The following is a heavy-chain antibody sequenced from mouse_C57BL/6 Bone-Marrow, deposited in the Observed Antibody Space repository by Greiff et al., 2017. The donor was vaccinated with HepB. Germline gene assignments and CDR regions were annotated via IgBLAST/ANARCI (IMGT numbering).Heavy chain of an antibody. J-gene: IGHJ3*01. CDR1: GYAFTNYL. Sequence: QVQLQQSGAELVRPGTSVKVSCKASGYAFTNYLIEWVNQRPGQGLEWIGVINPGSGGTNYNEKFKGKATLTADKSSSTAYMQLSSLTSEDSAVYFCACDYDCFFAYWGQGTLVTVSA. CDR2: INPGSGGT. V-gene: IGHV1-54*01. D-gene: IGHD2-4*01. CDR3: ACDYDCFFAY.